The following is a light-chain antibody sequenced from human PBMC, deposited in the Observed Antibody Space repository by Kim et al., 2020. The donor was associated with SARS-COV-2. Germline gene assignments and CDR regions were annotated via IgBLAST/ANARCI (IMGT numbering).Light chain of an antibody. V-gene: IGKV3-15*01. CDR2: GAS. J-gene: IGKJ4*01. CDR1: QSVYGN. Sequence: EVVMTQSPATLTVSPGERATLSCRASQSVYGNLAWYQQKPGQGPTLLIYGASIRTTGFPARFSGSGSGADYTLTINSLQSEDFAVYYCQQYDRWPLTFGGGTKLEIK. CDR3: QQYDRWPLT.